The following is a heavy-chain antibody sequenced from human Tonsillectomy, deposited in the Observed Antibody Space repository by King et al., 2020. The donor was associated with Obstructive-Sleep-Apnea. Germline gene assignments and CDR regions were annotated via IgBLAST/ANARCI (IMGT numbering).Heavy chain of an antibody. D-gene: IGHD3-16*01. Sequence: QLVQSGAEVKKPGASVKVSCKASGYIFTSYGISWVRQAPGQGLEWMGWISAYNVNTNYAQKFQGRVTLTTDTSTSTAYMELRSLRSDDTAVYYCARDVPPYRKFRLGDSYYYYAMDVWGQGTTVTVSS. J-gene: IGHJ6*02. V-gene: IGHV1-18*04. CDR1: GYIFTSYG. CDR3: ARDVPPYRKFRLGDSYYYYAMDV. CDR2: ISAYNVNT.